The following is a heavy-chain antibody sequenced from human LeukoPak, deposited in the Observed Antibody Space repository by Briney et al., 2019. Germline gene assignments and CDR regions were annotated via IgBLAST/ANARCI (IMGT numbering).Heavy chain of an antibody. CDR3: ARGLVVVVPAAISLDPPHY. V-gene: IGHV1-18*01. D-gene: IGHD2-2*01. CDR2: ISAYNGNT. Sequence: ASVKVSCKASGYTFTSYGISWVRQAPGQGLEWMGWISAYNGNTNYAQKLQGRVTMTTDTSTSTAYMELSSLRSEDTAVYYCARGLVVVVPAAISLDPPHYWGQGTLVTVSS. CDR1: GYTFTSYG. J-gene: IGHJ4*02.